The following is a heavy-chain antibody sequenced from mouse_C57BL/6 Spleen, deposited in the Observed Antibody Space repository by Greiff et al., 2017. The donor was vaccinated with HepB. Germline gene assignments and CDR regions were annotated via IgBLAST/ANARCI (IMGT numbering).Heavy chain of an antibody. D-gene: IGHD3-1*01. V-gene: IGHV1-82*01. CDR2: IYPGDGDT. Sequence: QVQLKQSGPELVKPGASVKISCKASGYAFSSSWMNWVKQRPGKGLEWIGRIYPGDGDTNYNGKFKGKATLTADKSSSTAYMQLSSLTSEDSAVYFCARGGYVPYFDVGGTGTTVTVSS. CDR3: ARGGYVPYFDV. J-gene: IGHJ1*03. CDR1: GYAFSSSW.